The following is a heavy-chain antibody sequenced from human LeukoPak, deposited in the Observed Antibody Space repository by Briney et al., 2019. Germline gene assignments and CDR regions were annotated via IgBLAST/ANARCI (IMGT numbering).Heavy chain of an antibody. CDR2: ISYDATSE. V-gene: IGHV3-30*01. CDR1: GFHFRTYA. Sequence: GGSLRLSCAASGFHFRTYAMHWVRQAPGKGLEWVSIISYDATSENYADSVKGRFSVSRDNSENTLFLQMNSLRPEDTAVYSCARGYYLDLGSFDYWGQGALVTVSS. J-gene: IGHJ4*02. D-gene: IGHD3-10*01. CDR3: ARGYYLDLGSFDY.